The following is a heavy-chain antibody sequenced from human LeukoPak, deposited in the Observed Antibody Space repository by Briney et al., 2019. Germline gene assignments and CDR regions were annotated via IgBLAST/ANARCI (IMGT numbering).Heavy chain of an antibody. D-gene: IGHD4-23*01. V-gene: IGHV3-30*02. CDR1: GFTFSSYG. CDR3: ARRWYIGSRPYDY. Sequence: GGSLRLSCAASGFTFSSYGMHWVRQAPGKGLEWVAFIRYDGSNKYYADSVKGRFTISRDNAKNSLYLQMNSLRAEDTAVYYCARRWYIGSRPYDYWGQGTLVTVSS. CDR2: IRYDGSNK. J-gene: IGHJ4*02.